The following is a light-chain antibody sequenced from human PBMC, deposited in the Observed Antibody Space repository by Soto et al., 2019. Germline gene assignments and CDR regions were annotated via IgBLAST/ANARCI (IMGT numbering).Light chain of an antibody. Sequence: DIKMTQSPSNLSGSVGDRVTITCRASQTISSWLAWYQQKPGKDPKLLIYKASTLKTGVPSRFSGSGSGTEFTLIISSLHPDDFAPYYCQHYNSYSESFGQGTKVDLK. CDR1: QTISSW. CDR3: QHYNSYSES. V-gene: IGKV1-5*03. CDR2: KAS. J-gene: IGKJ1*01.